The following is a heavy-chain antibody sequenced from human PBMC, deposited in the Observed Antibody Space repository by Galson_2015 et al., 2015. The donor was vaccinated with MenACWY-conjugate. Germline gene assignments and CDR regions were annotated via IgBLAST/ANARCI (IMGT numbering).Heavy chain of an antibody. CDR3: AKDWFGWDVETAMADPIDD. CDR2: ISNSGGRT. V-gene: IGHV3-23*01. D-gene: IGHD5-18*01. J-gene: IGHJ4*02. CDR1: GFTFSDYA. Sequence: SLRLSCAASGFTFSDYAMSWVRQAPGKGLECVSFISNSGGRTYYADSVQGRFTISRDNSKNTLYLQMNRLRAEDTAVYYCAKDWFGWDVETAMADPIDDWGQGTLVTVSS.